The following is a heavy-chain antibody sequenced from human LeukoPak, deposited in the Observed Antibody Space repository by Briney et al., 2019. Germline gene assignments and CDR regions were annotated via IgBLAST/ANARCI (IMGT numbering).Heavy chain of an antibody. Sequence: GGSLRLSCAASGFTFSRYWMQWVRQAPGKGLVWVSRINSDGSSTNYADSVKGRFTISRDNAKNTLYLQMNSLRAEDTAVYYCARRRRIVGATPGAFDIWGQGTMVTVSS. CDR2: INSDGSST. J-gene: IGHJ3*02. V-gene: IGHV3-74*01. D-gene: IGHD1-26*01. CDR3: ARRRRIVGATPGAFDI. CDR1: GFTFSRYW.